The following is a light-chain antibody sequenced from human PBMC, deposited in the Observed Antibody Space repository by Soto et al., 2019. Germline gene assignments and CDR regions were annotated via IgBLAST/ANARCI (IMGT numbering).Light chain of an antibody. Sequence: QAVVTQEPSLTESPGGTVTLTCGSSAGAVTSGQYPFWFQQKPGQAPKTLIYDTSRRHSWTPARFSGSLLGGKAALTLSGTQPEDEAEYYCLLSYNGVQVFGGGTQLTVL. V-gene: IGLV7-46*01. J-gene: IGLJ3*02. CDR2: DTS. CDR1: AGAVTSGQY. CDR3: LLSYNGVQV.